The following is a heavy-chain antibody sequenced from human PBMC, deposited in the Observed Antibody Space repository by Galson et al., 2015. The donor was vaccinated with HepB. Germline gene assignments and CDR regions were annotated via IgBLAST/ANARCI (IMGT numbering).Heavy chain of an antibody. CDR1: GGTFSSYT. V-gene: IGHV1-69*02. Sequence: SVKVSCKASGGTFSSYTISWVRQAPGQGLEWMGRIIPILGIANYAQKFQGRVTITADKSTSTAYMELSSLRSEDTAVYYCARITTLGYSSTSYYYYGMDVWGQGTTVTVSS. CDR2: IIPILGIA. D-gene: IGHD6-13*01. CDR3: ARITTLGYSSTSYYYYGMDV. J-gene: IGHJ6*02.